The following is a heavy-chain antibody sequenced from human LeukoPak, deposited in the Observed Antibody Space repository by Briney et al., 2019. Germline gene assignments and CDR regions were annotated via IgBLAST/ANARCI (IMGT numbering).Heavy chain of an antibody. D-gene: IGHD3-22*01. CDR1: GGSISSYY. Sequence: SETLSLTCTVSGGSISSYYWSWIRQPPGKGLEWIGYIYTSGSTNYNPSLKSRVTISVDTSKNQFSLQLSSVTAADTAVYYCARLGYYYDSSGYSYYFDYWGQGTLVTVSS. J-gene: IGHJ4*02. V-gene: IGHV4-4*09. CDR3: ARLGYYYDSSGYSYYFDY. CDR2: IYTSGST.